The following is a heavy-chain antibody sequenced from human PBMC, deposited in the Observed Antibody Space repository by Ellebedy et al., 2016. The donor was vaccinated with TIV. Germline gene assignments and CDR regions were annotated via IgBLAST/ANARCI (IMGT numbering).Heavy chain of an antibody. V-gene: IGHV4-59*01. CDR1: GGSISPYY. J-gene: IGHJ3*02. CDR2: IYYSGST. CDR3: ARVVWQQPVSYAFDI. Sequence: MPSETLSLTCTVSGGSISPYYWSWIRQPPGKRLEWIGYIYYSGSTNYNPSLNSRVTISVDTSKNQFSLKLTSVTAADTAVYYCARVVWQQPVSYAFDIWGQGTMVTVSS. D-gene: IGHD6-13*01.